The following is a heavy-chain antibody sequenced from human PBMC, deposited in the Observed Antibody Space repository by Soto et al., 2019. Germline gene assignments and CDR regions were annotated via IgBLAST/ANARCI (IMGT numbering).Heavy chain of an antibody. CDR1: GSTFTKYP. CDR2: ISHDGVNK. J-gene: IGHJ5*02. D-gene: IGHD6-13*01. CDR3: LRGGYSSSWERLDP. Sequence: VQLVDSGGGVIHPGKSLRLSCAASGSTFTKYPMHWVRQTPDNGLEWVAVISHDGVNKNSADSVKGRFTISRDNSRNTLYLQMDSLRVEDTAMYYCLRGGYSSSWERLDPWGQGTLVTVSS. V-gene: IGHV3-30-3*01.